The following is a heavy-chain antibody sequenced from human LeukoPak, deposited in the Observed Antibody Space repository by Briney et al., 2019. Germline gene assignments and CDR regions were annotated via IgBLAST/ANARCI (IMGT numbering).Heavy chain of an antibody. CDR3: ARDRSGYANDAFDF. J-gene: IGHJ3*01. V-gene: IGHV3-48*01. D-gene: IGHD3-3*01. Sequence: GGSLRLSCAASGFTFSSYSMNWVRQAPGKGLKWVSYISSSSTTIYYADSVKGRFTISRDNAKNTLFLQMNSLRAEDTAVYYCARDRSGYANDAFDFWGQGTMVTVSS. CDR1: GFTFSSYS. CDR2: ISSSSTTI.